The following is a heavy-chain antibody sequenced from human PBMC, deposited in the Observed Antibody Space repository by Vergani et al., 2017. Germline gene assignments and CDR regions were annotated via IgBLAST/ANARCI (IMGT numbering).Heavy chain of an antibody. CDR2: IYYSGST. CDR1: GGSISSYY. J-gene: IGHJ5*02. D-gene: IGHD3-22*01. Sequence: QLQLQESGPGLVKPSETLSLTCTVSGGSISSYYWSWIRQPPGKGLEWIGYIYYSGSTNYNPSLKSRVTISVDTSKNQFSLKLSSVTAADTAVYYCARDSDYYDSSGWFDPWGQGTLVTVSS. V-gene: IGHV4-59*01. CDR3: ARDSDYYDSSGWFDP.